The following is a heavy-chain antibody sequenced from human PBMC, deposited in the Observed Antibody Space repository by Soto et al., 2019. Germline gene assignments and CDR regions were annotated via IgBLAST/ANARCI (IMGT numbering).Heavy chain of an antibody. CDR2: IYYSGST. J-gene: IGHJ6*03. Sequence: QVQLQESGPGLVKPSQTLSLTCTVSGGSISSGGYYWSWIRQHPGKGLEWIGYIYYSGSTYYNPSIMRLESQSVDTSENQITLRLISVSSAAAAVSALSCGTGTDSSYYMDFWGQGTMVTVSS. V-gene: IGHV4-31*01. D-gene: IGHD3-10*01. CDR1: GGSISSGGYY. CDR3: SCGTGTDSSYYMDF.